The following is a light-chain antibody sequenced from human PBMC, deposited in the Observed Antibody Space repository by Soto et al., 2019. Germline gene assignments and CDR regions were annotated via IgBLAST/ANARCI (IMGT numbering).Light chain of an antibody. Sequence: QSALTQPPSASGSPGQSVTISCTGSSSDVGGYNYVSWYQQHPGKAHKLMIHEVNKRPSGVPDRFSGSKSGNTASLTVSGLQAEDEADYYCSSYAGSNHNWVFGGGTKLTVL. CDR3: SSYAGSNHNWV. V-gene: IGLV2-8*01. J-gene: IGLJ3*02. CDR2: EVN. CDR1: SSDVGGYNY.